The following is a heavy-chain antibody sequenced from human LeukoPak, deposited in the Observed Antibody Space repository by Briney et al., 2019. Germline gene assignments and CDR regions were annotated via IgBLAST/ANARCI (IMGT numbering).Heavy chain of an antibody. Sequence: PGGSLRLSCAASGFTVSSNYMSWVRQAPGKGLEWVSVIYSGGSTYYADSVKGRFTISRDNSKNTLYLQMNSLRAEDTAVYYCARATRGEVGATPYGYWGQGTLVTVSS. CDR2: IYSGGST. J-gene: IGHJ4*02. V-gene: IGHV3-53*01. CDR1: GFTVSSNY. CDR3: ARATRGEVGATPYGY. D-gene: IGHD1-26*01.